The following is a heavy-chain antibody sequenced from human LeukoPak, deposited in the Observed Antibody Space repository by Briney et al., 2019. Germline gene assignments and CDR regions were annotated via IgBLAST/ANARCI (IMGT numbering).Heavy chain of an antibody. CDR1: GCSITPYY. CDR3: ARAVARSGIAAAGLYDLDY. CDR2: INYSGST. Sequence: SESLSLTCTVSGCSITPYYWSWIRQPPGKGLEWVGNINYSGSTNYNPSPMSRVTISVDTSKNQFYLKLSSETAADTAVYYCARAVARSGIAAAGLYDLDYWGQGTLVTVSS. D-gene: IGHD6-13*01. V-gene: IGHV4-59*01. J-gene: IGHJ4*02.